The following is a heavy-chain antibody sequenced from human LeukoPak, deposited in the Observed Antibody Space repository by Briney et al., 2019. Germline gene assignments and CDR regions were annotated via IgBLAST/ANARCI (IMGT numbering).Heavy chain of an antibody. Sequence: GGSLRLSCAASGFTFDDYSMHWVRQAPGKGLQWVSGISWNSGSIGYADSVKGRFTISRDNAKNSLYLQMNSLRAEDTALYYCAKDEGAGMTNCFDYWGQGTLVTVSS. J-gene: IGHJ4*02. CDR2: ISWNSGSI. CDR3: AKDEGAGMTNCFDY. D-gene: IGHD6-13*01. CDR1: GFTFDDYS. V-gene: IGHV3-9*01.